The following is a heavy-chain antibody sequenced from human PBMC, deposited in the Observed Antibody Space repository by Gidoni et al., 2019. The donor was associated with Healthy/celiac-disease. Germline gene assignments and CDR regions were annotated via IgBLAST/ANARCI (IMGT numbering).Heavy chain of an antibody. Sequence: EVQLVESGGGLVQPGRSLRLSCAASGFTSADYAMHWVRQAPGKGLEWVSGISWNSGSIGYADSVKGRFTISRDNAKNSLYLQMNSLRAEDTALYYCAKGSRLRFLEWLVDYWGQGTLVTVSS. CDR2: ISWNSGSI. CDR3: AKGSRLRFLEWLVDY. D-gene: IGHD3-3*01. V-gene: IGHV3-9*02. CDR1: GFTSADYA. J-gene: IGHJ4*02.